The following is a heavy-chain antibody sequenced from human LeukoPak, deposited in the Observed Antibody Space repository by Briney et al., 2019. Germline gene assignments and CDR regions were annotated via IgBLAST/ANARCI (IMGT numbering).Heavy chain of an antibody. V-gene: IGHV3-23*01. Sequence: GGSLRLSCAASGFTFTNYAMTWVRQAPGKGLEWVSSIKDGDTYYADSVKGRFTISRDNSKNTLYLQMNSLRAEDTAVYYCAKDHGYWGQGTLVTVSS. CDR1: GFTFTNYA. CDR3: AKDHGY. J-gene: IGHJ4*02. CDR2: IKDGDT.